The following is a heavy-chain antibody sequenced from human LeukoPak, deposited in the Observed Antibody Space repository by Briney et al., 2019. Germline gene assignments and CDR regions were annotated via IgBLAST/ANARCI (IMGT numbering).Heavy chain of an antibody. V-gene: IGHV1-2*02. Sequence: ASVKVSCKASGYTFTSYDINWVRQATGQGLEWMGWINPNSGGTNYAQKFQGRVTMTRDTSISTAYMELSSLGSEDTAVYYCATDRPRITMVRGVIMRGFDPWGQGTLVTVSS. CDR2: INPNSGGT. J-gene: IGHJ5*02. CDR1: GYTFTSYD. D-gene: IGHD3-10*01. CDR3: ATDRPRITMVRGVIMRGFDP.